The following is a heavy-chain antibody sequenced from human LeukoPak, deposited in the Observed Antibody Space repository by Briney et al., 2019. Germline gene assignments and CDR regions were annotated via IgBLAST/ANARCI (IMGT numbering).Heavy chain of an antibody. V-gene: IGHV1-18*01. CDR2: ISADNGHT. J-gene: IGHJ3*02. CDR3: ARDYVTIFGVIDRLHLDAFEI. Sequence: ASVKVSCKASGYIFTSYGINWVRQAPGEGLEWMGWISADNGHTNFAQKFQGRVTMTTDTSTTTAYMELRSLRSDDTAVYYCARDYVTIFGVIDRLHLDAFEIWGQGTMVTVS. D-gene: IGHD3-3*01. CDR1: GYIFTSYG.